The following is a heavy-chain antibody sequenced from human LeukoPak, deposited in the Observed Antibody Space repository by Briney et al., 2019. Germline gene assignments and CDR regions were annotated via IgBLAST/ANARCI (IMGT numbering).Heavy chain of an antibody. CDR1: GYTFTVYY. D-gene: IGHD3-10*01. V-gene: IGHV1-2*02. CDR3: ARIFYYGSGSYWVY. J-gene: IGHJ4*02. Sequence: EASVKVSCKASGYTFTVYYMHWVRQAPGQGLEWMGWINPNSGGTNYAQKFQGRVTMTRDTSISTAYMELSSLRSDDTAVYYCARIFYYGSGSYWVYWGQGTLVTVSS. CDR2: INPNSGGT.